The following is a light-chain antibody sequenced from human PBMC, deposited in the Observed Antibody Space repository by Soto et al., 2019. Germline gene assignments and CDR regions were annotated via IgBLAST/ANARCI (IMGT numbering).Light chain of an antibody. V-gene: IGLV2-14*01. CDR1: SSDFGGYNY. CDR3: SSYTSGSSYV. Sequence: QSALTQPASVSGSPGQSITISFTGTSSDFGGYNYVSWYQQHPGKAPKLMIYEVSNRPSGVSNRFSGSKSGNTAYLTISGLQAEDEADYYCSSYTSGSSYVFGTGKKVTV. J-gene: IGLJ1*01. CDR2: EVS.